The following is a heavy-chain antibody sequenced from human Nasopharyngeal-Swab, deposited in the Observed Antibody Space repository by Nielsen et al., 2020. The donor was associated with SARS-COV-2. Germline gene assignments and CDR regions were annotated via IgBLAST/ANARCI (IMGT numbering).Heavy chain of an antibody. CDR2: IDHSGRT. V-gene: IGHV4-34*01. Sequence: GSLRLSCAVYGGSFRDYFWTWIRQPPGKGLEWIAEIDHSGRTNYNPSLKSRFTVSVDTSKNQFSLKVSSVTAADTAIYYCPRGFSTATPFVDVWGKGAMVTVSS. CDR1: GGSFRDYF. J-gene: IGHJ6*04. CDR3: PRGFSTATPFVDV. D-gene: IGHD3-3*02.